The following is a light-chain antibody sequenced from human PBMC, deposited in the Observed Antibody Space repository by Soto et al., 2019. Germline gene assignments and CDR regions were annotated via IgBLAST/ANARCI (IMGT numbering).Light chain of an antibody. Sequence: EMVMTQSPATLSVSPGERVTLSCRASRSISNNLAWYQQKPGQAPRLLIYGASTSATGIPARFSGSGSGTDFTLTINSLQSEDFAMYYCQPHNNWPVVTFGGGTRVEIK. V-gene: IGKV3-15*01. J-gene: IGKJ4*01. CDR3: QPHNNWPVVT. CDR1: RSISNN. CDR2: GAS.